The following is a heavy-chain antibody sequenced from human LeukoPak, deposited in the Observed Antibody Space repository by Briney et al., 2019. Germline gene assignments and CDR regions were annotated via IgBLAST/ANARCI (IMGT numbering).Heavy chain of an antibody. Sequence: ASVKVSCKASGGTFSSYAISWVRQAPGQGLEWMGGIIPIFGTANYAQKFQGRVTITTDESTSTAYMGLSSLRSEDTAVYYCAREGVAGLNYFDYWGQGTLVTVSS. CDR1: GGTFSSYA. V-gene: IGHV1-69*05. CDR3: AREGVAGLNYFDY. J-gene: IGHJ4*02. D-gene: IGHD3-10*01. CDR2: IIPIFGTA.